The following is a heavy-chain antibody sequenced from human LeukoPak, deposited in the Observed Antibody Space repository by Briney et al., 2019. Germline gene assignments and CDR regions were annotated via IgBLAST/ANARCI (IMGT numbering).Heavy chain of an antibody. Sequence: SETLSLTCTVSGGSVSSGSYYWSWIRQPPGKGLEWIGYIYYSGSTNYNPSLKSRVTMSVDTSKNQFSLKLSSVTAADTAVYYCASLYYYGSGSYYSVYYGMDVWGQGTTVTVSS. J-gene: IGHJ6*02. CDR3: ASLYYYGSGSYYSVYYGMDV. CDR2: IYYSGST. D-gene: IGHD3-10*01. V-gene: IGHV4-61*01. CDR1: GGSVSSGSYY.